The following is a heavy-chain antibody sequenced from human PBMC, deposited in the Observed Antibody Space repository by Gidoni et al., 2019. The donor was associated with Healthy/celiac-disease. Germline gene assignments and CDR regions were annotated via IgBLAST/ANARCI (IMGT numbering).Heavy chain of an antibody. CDR3: AKGGPHYDILTGYYGYGMDV. Sequence: EVQLLESGGGLVQPGGSLRLYCAASGFTFSSYAMSWVRQAPGKGLERVSAISGSGGSTYYADSVKGRVTISRDNSKNTLYLQMNSRRAEDTAVYYCAKGGPHYDILTGYYGYGMDVWGQGTTVTVSS. J-gene: IGHJ6*02. CDR2: ISGSGGST. D-gene: IGHD3-9*01. CDR1: GFTFSSYA. V-gene: IGHV3-23*01.